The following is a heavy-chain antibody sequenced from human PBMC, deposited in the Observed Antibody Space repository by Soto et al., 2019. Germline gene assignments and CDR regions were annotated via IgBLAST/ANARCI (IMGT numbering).Heavy chain of an antibody. Sequence: GWSLRLSCAASGFTFSSYAMSWVRQAPGKGLEWVSAISGSGGSTYYADSVKGRFTISRDNSKNTLYLQMNSLRAEDTAVYYCAKGLRYCSSTSCYVGNFYYFDYWGQGTLVTVSS. D-gene: IGHD2-2*01. J-gene: IGHJ4*02. CDR3: AKGLRYCSSTSCYVGNFYYFDY. CDR2: ISGSGGST. CDR1: GFTFSSYA. V-gene: IGHV3-23*01.